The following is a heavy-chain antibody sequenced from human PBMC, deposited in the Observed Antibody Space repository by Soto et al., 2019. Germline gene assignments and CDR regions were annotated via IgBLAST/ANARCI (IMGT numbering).Heavy chain of an antibody. CDR2: MNPNSGNT. D-gene: IGHD3-22*01. CDR3: ARGLHFGEYYYDSSGYYRSGYYYYGMDV. J-gene: IGHJ6*02. Sequence: QVQLVQSGAEVKKPGASVKVSCKASGYTFTSYDINWVRQATGQGLEWMGWMNPNSGNTGYAQKFQGRVTMTRNTSIRTAYMELSSLRSEDTAVYYCARGLHFGEYYYDSSGYYRSGYYYYGMDVWGQGTTVTVSS. CDR1: GYTFTSYD. V-gene: IGHV1-8*01.